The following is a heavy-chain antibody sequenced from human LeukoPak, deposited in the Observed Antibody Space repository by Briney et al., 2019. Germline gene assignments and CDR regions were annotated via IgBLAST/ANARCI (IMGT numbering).Heavy chain of an antibody. D-gene: IGHD1/OR15-1a*01. CDR3: AGTNYDDAFDI. V-gene: IGHV3-23*01. Sequence: GGSLRLSCAASGFTFSSYAMSWVRQAPGKGLEWVSAISGSGGSTYYADSVKGRFTISRGNAKNSLYLQMNSLRAEDTALYYCAGTNYDDAFDIWGQGTMVTVSS. J-gene: IGHJ3*02. CDR2: ISGSGGST. CDR1: GFTFSSYA.